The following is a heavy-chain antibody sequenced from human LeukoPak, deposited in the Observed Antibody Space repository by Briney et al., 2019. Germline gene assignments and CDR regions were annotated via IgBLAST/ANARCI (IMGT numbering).Heavy chain of an antibody. J-gene: IGHJ6*02. CDR2: IIPIFGTA. CDR3: ARVLGIQLWPPHSYYYYYGMDV. Sequence: GASVKVSCKATGYTFTNYYIHWVRQAPGQGLEWMGGIIPIFGTANYAQKFQGRVTITADESTSTAYMELSSLRSEDTAVYYCARVLGIQLWPPHSYYYYYGMDVWGQGTTVTVSS. D-gene: IGHD5-18*01. CDR1: GYTFTNYY. V-gene: IGHV1-69*13.